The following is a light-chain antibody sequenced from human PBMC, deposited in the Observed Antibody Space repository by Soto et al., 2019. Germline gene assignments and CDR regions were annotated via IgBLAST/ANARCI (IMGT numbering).Light chain of an antibody. V-gene: IGKV1-5*03. CDR3: QKYGSSPWK. Sequence: DIQMTPSPSTLSGSVVYRVTITCRASQTISSWLAWYQQKPGKAPKLLIYKASGLESGVPSRFSGSGSGTEFTLTISRLEPEDFAVYYCQKYGSSPWKCGQGTTVDIK. CDR1: QTISSW. J-gene: IGKJ1*01. CDR2: KAS.